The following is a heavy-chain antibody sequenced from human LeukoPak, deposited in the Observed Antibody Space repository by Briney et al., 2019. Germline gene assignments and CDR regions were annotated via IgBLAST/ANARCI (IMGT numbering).Heavy chain of an antibody. Sequence: PGGSLRLSCAASGFTFSSFAMSWVRQAPGKGLEWVSAISASGGSTYYADSVKGRFTISRDNSKNTLYLQMNSLRAEDTAVYYCAKRLSYSSSWYYFDYWGQGTLVTVSS. CDR2: ISASGGST. CDR3: AKRLSYSSSWYYFDY. CDR1: GFTFSSFA. J-gene: IGHJ4*02. D-gene: IGHD6-13*01. V-gene: IGHV3-23*01.